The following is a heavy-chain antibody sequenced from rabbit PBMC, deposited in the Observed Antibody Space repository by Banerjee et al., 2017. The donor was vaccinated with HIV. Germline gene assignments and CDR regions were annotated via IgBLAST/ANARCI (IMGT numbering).Heavy chain of an antibody. Sequence: QEQLVESGGDLVKPGASLTLTCTASGFSFSSGYDMCWVRQAPGKGLEWIGYIYAGSGNTWYANWVNGRFTISKTSSTTVTLQLNSLTAADTATYFCARGDAGSSWGLDLWGPGTLVTVS. CDR3: ARGDAGSSWGLDL. CDR1: GFSFSSGYD. CDR2: IYAGSGNT. V-gene: IGHV1S45*01. D-gene: IGHD4-2*01. J-gene: IGHJ3*01.